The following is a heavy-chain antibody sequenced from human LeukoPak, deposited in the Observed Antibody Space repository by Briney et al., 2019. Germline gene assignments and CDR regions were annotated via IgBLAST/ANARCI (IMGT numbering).Heavy chain of an antibody. J-gene: IGHJ4*02. Sequence: NTGGSLRLSCAASGFTFSSYSMNWVRQAPGKGLEWVSSISSSSSYIYYADSVKGRFTISRDNAKNSLYLQMNSLRAEDTAVYYCARGGVYSSGSRLNYWGQGTLVTVSS. CDR2: ISSSSSYI. CDR1: GFTFSSYS. V-gene: IGHV3-21*01. D-gene: IGHD6-19*01. CDR3: ARGGVYSSGSRLNY.